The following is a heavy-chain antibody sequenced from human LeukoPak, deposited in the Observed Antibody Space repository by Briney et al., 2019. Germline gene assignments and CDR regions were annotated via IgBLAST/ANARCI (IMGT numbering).Heavy chain of an antibody. J-gene: IGHJ4*02. Sequence: ASVKVSCKASGYTFTGYYMHWVRQAPGQGLEWMGRINPNSGGTNYARKFQGRVTMTRDTSISTAYMELSRLRSDDTAVYYCARIHYYDSRGYYPIDYFDYWGQGTLVTVSS. D-gene: IGHD3-22*01. V-gene: IGHV1-2*06. CDR3: ARIHYYDSRGYYPIDYFDY. CDR1: GYTFTGYY. CDR2: INPNSGGT.